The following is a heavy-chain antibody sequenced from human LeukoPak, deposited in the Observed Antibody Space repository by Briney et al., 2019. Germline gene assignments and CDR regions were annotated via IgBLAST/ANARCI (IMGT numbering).Heavy chain of an antibody. CDR2: IYNSGST. D-gene: IGHD3-9*01. CDR3: ARRNILTEGEAFDI. CDR1: GGSISSYY. Sequence: SGTLSLTCAVSGGSISSYYWTWIRQPPGKGLEWIGYIYNSGSTNYNPSLRSRDTISVDASKHQFSLKLNSVTAADTAVYYCARRNILTEGEAFDIWGQGTLVTVSS. V-gene: IGHV4-59*08. J-gene: IGHJ3*02.